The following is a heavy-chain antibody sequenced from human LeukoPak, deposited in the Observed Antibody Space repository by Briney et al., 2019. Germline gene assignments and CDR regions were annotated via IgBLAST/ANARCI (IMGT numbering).Heavy chain of an antibody. D-gene: IGHD3-3*01. V-gene: IGHV3-21*01. CDR2: ISSSSSYI. CDR1: GFTFSSYS. J-gene: IGHJ4*02. Sequence: GRSLRLSCAASGFTFSSYSMNWVRQAPGKGLEWVSSISSSSSYIYYADSVKGRFTISRDNAKNSLYLQMNSLRDEDTAVYYCARGSIFGVVRYYFDYWGQGTLVTVSS. CDR3: ARGSIFGVVRYYFDY.